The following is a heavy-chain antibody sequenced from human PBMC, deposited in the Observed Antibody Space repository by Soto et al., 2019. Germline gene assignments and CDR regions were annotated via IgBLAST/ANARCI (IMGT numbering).Heavy chain of an antibody. CDR3: ARPYCSSTSCYAVSAFDI. V-gene: IGHV3-33*01. CDR2: IWYDGSNK. J-gene: IGHJ3*02. D-gene: IGHD2-2*01. CDR1: GFTFSSYG. Sequence: GGSLRLSCAASGFTFSSYGMHWVRQAPGKGLEWVAVIWYDGSNKYYADSVKGRFTISRDNSKNTLYLQMNSLRAEDTAVYYCARPYCSSTSCYAVSAFDIWGQGTMVTVSS.